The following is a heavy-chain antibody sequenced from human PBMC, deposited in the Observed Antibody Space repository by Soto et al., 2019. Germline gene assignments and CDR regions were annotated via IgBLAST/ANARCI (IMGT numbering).Heavy chain of an antibody. CDR3: AKLRQRVPYILTGATNFDS. CDR2: ISSDGDVG. V-gene: IGHV3-23*04. Sequence: EVHLVGSGGDLVKPGGSLRLSCEVSGFTFSNSAMYWVRQSPGKGLEWVATISSDGDVGHYAESGKGRFTISRDNSKSSLFLQMNSLIAEHKALYICAKLRQRVPYILTGATNFDSWGQGTLVTVSS. D-gene: IGHD3-9*01. J-gene: IGHJ4*02. CDR1: GFTFSNSA.